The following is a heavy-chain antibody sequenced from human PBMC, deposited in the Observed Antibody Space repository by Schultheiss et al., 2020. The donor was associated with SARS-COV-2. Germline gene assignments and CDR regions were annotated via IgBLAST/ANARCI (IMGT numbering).Heavy chain of an antibody. D-gene: IGHD5-18*01. CDR2: INHSGST. CDR1: GGSFSGYY. Sequence: SETLSLTCAVYGGSFSGYYWSWIRQPPGKGLEWIGEINHSGSTNYTPSLKSRVTISVDTSMNHFSLMLSSVTATDTAMYYCARQAGYSSGLGFDYWGQGTLVTVSS. J-gene: IGHJ4*02. V-gene: IGHV4-34*01. CDR3: ARQAGYSSGLGFDY.